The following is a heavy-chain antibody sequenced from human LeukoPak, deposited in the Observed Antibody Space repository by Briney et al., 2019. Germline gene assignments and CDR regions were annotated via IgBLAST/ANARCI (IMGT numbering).Heavy chain of an antibody. J-gene: IGHJ3*02. CDR2: INHSGSP. D-gene: IGHD3-10*01. CDR3: ARHGGRSFHI. Sequence: SETLSLTCAISGVAFSADYWSWIRQPPGKGLEWIGEINHSGSPIYNPSLKSRVTISIDTSKNQLSLKLNSVTAADTAVYYCARHGGRSFHIWGQGTMVTVSS. CDR1: GVAFSADY. V-gene: IGHV4-34*01.